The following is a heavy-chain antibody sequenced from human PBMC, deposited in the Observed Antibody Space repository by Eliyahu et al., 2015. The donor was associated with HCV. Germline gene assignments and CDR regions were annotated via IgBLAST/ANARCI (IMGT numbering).Heavy chain of an antibody. CDR3: ARAKVPDYDFWSGYGTHYFDY. D-gene: IGHD3-3*01. V-gene: IGHV3-21*01. CDR2: ISSSSSYI. CDR1: GFXFXSYS. J-gene: IGHJ4*02. Sequence: EVQLVESGGGLVKPGGSLRLSCAASGFXFXSYSMNWVRQAPGKGXEWVSSISSSSSYIYYADSVKGRFTISRDNAKNSLYLQMNSLRAEDTAVYCCARAKVPDYDFWSGYGTHYFDYWGQGTLVTVSS.